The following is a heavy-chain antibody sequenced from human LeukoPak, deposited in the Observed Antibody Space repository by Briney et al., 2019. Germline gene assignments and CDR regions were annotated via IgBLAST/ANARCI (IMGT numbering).Heavy chain of an antibody. CDR1: GFTFSSYG. J-gene: IGHJ4*02. V-gene: IGHV3-23*01. CDR3: AKFPDGYNSYFDY. Sequence: PGGSLRLSCAASGFTFSSYGMSWVRQAPGKGLEWVSAISGSGGSTYYADSVKGRFTISRDNSKNTLYLQMNSLRAEDTAVYYCAKFPDGYNSYFDYWGQGTLVTVSS. D-gene: IGHD5-24*01. CDR2: ISGSGGST.